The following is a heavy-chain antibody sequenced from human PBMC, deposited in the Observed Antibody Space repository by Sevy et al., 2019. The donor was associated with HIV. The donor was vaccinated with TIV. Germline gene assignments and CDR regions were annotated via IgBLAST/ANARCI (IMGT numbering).Heavy chain of an antibody. J-gene: IGHJ6*02. D-gene: IGHD1-1*01. CDR1: GFTFSSYW. V-gene: IGHV3-74*01. CDR3: ARXRQERRTNYXYGMDV. Sequence: GGSLRLSCAAXGFTFSSYWMHWVRQAPGKGLVWVSRINSDGSSTSYADSVKGRFTISRDNAKNTLYLQMNSLRAEDTAVYYCARXRQERRTNYXYGMDVWGQGTTVTVSS. CDR2: INSDGSST.